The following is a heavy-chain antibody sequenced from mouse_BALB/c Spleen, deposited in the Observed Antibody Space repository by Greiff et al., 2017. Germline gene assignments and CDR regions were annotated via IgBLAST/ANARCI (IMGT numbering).Heavy chain of an antibody. V-gene: IGHV5-6*03. CDR3: ATYGTMITTGYYYAMDY. Sequence: EVKLVESGGGLVKPGGSLKLSCAASGFTFSSYGMSWVRQTPDKRLEWVATISSGGSYTYYPDSVKGRFTISRDNAKNTLYLQMSSLKSEDTAMYYCATYGTMITTGYYYAMDYWGQGTSVTVSS. CDR1: GFTFSSYG. J-gene: IGHJ4*01. CDR2: ISSGGSYT. D-gene: IGHD2-4*01.